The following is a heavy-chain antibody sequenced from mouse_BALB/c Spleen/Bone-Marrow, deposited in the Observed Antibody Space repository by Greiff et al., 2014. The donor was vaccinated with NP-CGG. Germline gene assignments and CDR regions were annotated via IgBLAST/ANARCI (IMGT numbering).Heavy chain of an antibody. CDR1: GYAFSIYW. Sequence: VKLVESGAELVRPGSSVKISCKASGYAFSIYWMNWVKQRPGQGLEWIGQIYPGDDDTDYNGKFKGKATLTADRSSSTAYMQLNSLTSEDSAVYFCARGGISIDYWGQGITLTVSS. V-gene: IGHV1-80*01. CDR2: IYPGDDDT. CDR3: ARGGISIDY. J-gene: IGHJ2*01.